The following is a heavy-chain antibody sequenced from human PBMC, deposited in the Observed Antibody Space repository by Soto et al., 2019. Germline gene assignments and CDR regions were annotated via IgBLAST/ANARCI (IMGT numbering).Heavy chain of an antibody. J-gene: IGHJ6*02. CDR1: GGTFSRYS. CDR3: ARPYEGGYSSNHHYYYALDV. V-gene: IGHV1-69*05. Sequence: SVKVSCKISGGTFSRYSISWVRQAPGQGLEWMGGIVTIFGTRNYAQKFQDRVTITTDESATTAHMELSNLRSEDTAVYYCARPYEGGYSSNHHYYYALDVWGQGTAVTVSS. D-gene: IGHD3-22*01. CDR2: IVTIFGTR.